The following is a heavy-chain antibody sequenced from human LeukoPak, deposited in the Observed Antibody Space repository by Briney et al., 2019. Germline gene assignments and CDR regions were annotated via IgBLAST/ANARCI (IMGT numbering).Heavy chain of an antibody. D-gene: IGHD5-24*01. CDR3: ARASRDGYNQNFDH. CDR2: IYPGGSET. CDR1: GYSFSNYW. V-gene: IGHV5-51*01. J-gene: IGHJ4*02. Sequence: GESPKISCKGLGYSFSNYWSAWVRQMPGKGLEWMGIIYPGGSETRYDPSFQGQVAISADMSTSTAYLQWSSLRASDTAMYYCARASRDGYNQNFDHWGQGTLVTVSS.